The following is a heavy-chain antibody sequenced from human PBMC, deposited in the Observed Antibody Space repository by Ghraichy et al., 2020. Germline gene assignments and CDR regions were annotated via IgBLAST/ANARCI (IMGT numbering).Heavy chain of an antibody. D-gene: IGHD3-22*01. CDR3: ARDRYDSSGYYGY. CDR2: IIPIFGTA. V-gene: IGHV1-69*06. CDR1: GGTFSSYA. J-gene: IGHJ4*02. Sequence: SVKVSCKASGGTFSSYAISWVRQAPGQGLEWMGGIIPIFGTANYAQKFQGRVTITADKSTSTAYMELSSLRSEDTAVYYCARDRYDSSGYYGYWGQGTLVTVSS.